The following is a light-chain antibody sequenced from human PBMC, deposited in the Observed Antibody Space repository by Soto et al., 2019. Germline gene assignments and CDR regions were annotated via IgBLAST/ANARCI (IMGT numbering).Light chain of an antibody. J-gene: IGLJ2*01. Sequence: QSVLTQPASVSGSPGQSITISCTGTSSDIGGYKYVSWYQQHPGIAPKLMIYDDSHRPSGVSNRFSGSKSCNTASLTISGLQAEDEADYYCCSYTRRSTRVFGGGTKLTVL. CDR2: DDS. CDR3: CSYTRRSTRV. V-gene: IGLV2-14*01. CDR1: SSDIGGYKY.